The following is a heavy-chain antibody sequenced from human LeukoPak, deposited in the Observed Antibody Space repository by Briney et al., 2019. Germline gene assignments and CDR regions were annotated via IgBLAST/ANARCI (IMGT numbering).Heavy chain of an antibody. D-gene: IGHD3-3*01. J-gene: IGHJ5*02. CDR1: GFTFSSYT. Sequence: GGSLRLSCAASGFTFSSYTMNWVRQAPGKGLEWVPSIVAGSSDYIYYADSVKGRFTISRDNAKNSLYLQMHSLRAEDTAVYYCARVHDFWSGYYTGFDPWGQGTLVIVSS. V-gene: IGHV3-21*01. CDR3: ARVHDFWSGYYTGFDP. CDR2: IVAGSSDYI.